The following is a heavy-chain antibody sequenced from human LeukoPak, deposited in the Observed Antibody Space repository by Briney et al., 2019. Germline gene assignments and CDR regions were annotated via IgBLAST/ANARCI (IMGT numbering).Heavy chain of an antibody. CDR1: GGTFSSYA. D-gene: IGHD5-12*01. V-gene: IGHV1-69*01. Sequence: SVKVSCKASGGTFSSYAISWVRQAPGQGLEWMGGIIPIFGTANYAQKFQGRVTITADESTSTAYMELSGLRSEDTAVYYCARADSGYDNYYYYYMDVWGKGTTVTVSS. J-gene: IGHJ6*03. CDR2: IIPIFGTA. CDR3: ARADSGYDNYYYYYMDV.